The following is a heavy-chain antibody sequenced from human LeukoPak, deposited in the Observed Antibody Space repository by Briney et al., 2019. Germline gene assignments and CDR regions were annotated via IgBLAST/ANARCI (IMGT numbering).Heavy chain of an antibody. Sequence: PSETLSLTCAVYGGSFSGYYWSWIRQPPGKGLEWIGEINHSGSTNYNPSLKSRVTISVDTSKNQFSLKLSSVTAADTAVYYCARRGSGYSYGLFDPWGQGTLVTVSS. V-gene: IGHV4-34*01. CDR1: GGSFSGYY. CDR3: ARRGSGYSYGLFDP. D-gene: IGHD5-18*01. J-gene: IGHJ5*02. CDR2: INHSGST.